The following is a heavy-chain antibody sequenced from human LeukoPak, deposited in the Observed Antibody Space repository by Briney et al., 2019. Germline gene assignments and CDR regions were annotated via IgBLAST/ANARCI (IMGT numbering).Heavy chain of an antibody. CDR2: YKCKTDGGTK. Sequence: GGSLRLSCAASVFTFSNARMGWVPQAPGKGLEWDGRYKCKTDGGTKDYAQTAKDRFTIHRDDLKNTQHQQMNRLKTDDTAVYFCTTDPGTISPLDVWGKGSTVTVSS. V-gene: IGHV3-15*01. J-gene: IGHJ6*04. CDR1: VFTFSNAR. D-gene: IGHD3-9*01. CDR3: TTDPGTISPLDV.